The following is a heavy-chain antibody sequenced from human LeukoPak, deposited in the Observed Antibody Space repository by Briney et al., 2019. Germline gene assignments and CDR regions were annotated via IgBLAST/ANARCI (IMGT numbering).Heavy chain of an antibody. CDR1: GFTFNTHA. D-gene: IGHD2-15*01. CDR3: ARGCSGGRCYNFGILQPSDPLDY. CDR2: ISYDGSHK. Sequence: GGSLRLSCAGSGFTFNTHALHWVRQAPGKGLEWVAVISYDGSHKYYADSVKGRFIVSRDNSKNALYLQMNSLKFEDTAIYYCARGCSGGRCYNFGILQPSDPLDYWGQGTLVPVSS. V-gene: IGHV3-30*04. J-gene: IGHJ4*02.